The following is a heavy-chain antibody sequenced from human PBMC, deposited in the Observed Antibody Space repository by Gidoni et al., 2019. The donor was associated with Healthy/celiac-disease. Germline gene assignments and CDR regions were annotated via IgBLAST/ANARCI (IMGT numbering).Heavy chain of an antibody. CDR3: AKDIRHLGDFWSGYTSRSFFDY. CDR2: ISGSGGST. D-gene: IGHD3-3*01. CDR1: GFTFSSYA. V-gene: IGHV3-23*01. J-gene: IGHJ4*02. Sequence: EVQLLESGGGLVQPGGSLRLSCAASGFTFSSYAMSWVRQAPGKGLEWVSAISGSGGSTYYADSVKGRFTISRDNSKNTLYLQMNSLRAEDTAVYYCAKDIRHLGDFWSGYTSRSFFDYWGQGTLVTVSS.